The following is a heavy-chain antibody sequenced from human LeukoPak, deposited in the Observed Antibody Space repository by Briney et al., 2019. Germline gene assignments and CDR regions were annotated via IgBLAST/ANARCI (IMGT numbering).Heavy chain of an antibody. D-gene: IGHD2-15*01. J-gene: IGHJ6*02. CDR2: IYHSGST. V-gene: IGHV4-39*01. Sequence: KASETLSLTCTVSGDSIRSSIYYWGWIRQPPGKALEWIASIYHSGSTYNNPSLKGRATIFVDTSKNQLSLRLSSVTAADTAVYYCARHGGHCSGDRSCASYFYGMDVWGQGTTVTVSS. CDR1: GDSIRSSIYY. CDR3: ARHGGHCSGDRSCASYFYGMDV.